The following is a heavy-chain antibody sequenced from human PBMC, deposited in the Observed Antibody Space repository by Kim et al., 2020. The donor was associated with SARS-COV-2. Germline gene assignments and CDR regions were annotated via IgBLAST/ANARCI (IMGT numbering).Heavy chain of an antibody. CDR1: GFTFSSYS. V-gene: IGHV3-21*01. Sequence: GGSLRLSCAASGFTFSSYSMNWVRQAPGKGLEWVSSISSSSYIYYADSVKGRFIISRDNDKNSLYLQMNSLRAEDTAVYYCASFDEGSGSRIDYWGQGNL. CDR2: ISSSSYI. CDR3: ASFDEGSGSRIDY. D-gene: IGHD3-10*01. J-gene: IGHJ4*02.